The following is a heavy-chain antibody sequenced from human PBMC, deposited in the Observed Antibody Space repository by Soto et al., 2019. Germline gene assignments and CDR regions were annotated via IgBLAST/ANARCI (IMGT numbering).Heavy chain of an antibody. CDR1: GFTFTSHA. V-gene: IGHV3-23*01. Sequence: PGGSLRLSCAASGFTFTSHAMNWVRQAPGKGPEWVSSISGSDGSTDYADSVKGRFTISRDNSKNTLYLEMTSLRADDTAVYYCAKDSPNYAWGHGFDIWGQGTMVTVSS. J-gene: IGHJ3*02. CDR2: ISGSDGST. D-gene: IGHD3-16*01. CDR3: AKDSPNYAWGHGFDI.